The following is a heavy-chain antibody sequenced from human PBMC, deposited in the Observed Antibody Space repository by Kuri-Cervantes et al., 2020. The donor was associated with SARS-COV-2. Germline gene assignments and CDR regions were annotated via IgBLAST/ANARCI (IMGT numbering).Heavy chain of an antibody. V-gene: IGHV1-3*01. CDR3: ARDRHPRRRYCSSTSCYGDYYYYGMDV. J-gene: IGHJ6*02. CDR2: INAGNGDT. D-gene: IGHD2-2*01. CDR1: EYSFTDYA. Sequence: ASVKVSCKASEYSFTDYAIQWVRQAPGQRLEWMAWINAGNGDTKYSQNFQGRVTITRDTSATTAYLELSSLRSDDTAVYYCARDRHPRRRYCSSTSCYGDYYYYGMDVWGQGTTVTVSS.